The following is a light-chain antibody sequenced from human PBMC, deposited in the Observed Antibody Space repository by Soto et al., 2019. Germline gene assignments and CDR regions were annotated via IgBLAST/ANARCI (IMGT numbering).Light chain of an antibody. V-gene: IGKV3-15*01. CDR3: QLYGISPQ. CDR2: GAS. J-gene: IGKJ5*01. CDR1: QSVNSN. Sequence: EIVMTQSPATLSVSPGERATLSFRASQSVNSNLVWYQQKPGQAPRLLIYGASTRATGIPTRFSGSGSGTEFTLTINRLEPEDFAVYYCQLYGISPQFGQGTRLEIK.